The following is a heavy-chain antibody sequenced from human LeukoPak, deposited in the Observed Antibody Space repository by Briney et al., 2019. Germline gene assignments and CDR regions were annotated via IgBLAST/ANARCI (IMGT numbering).Heavy chain of an antibody. D-gene: IGHD6-6*01. J-gene: IGHJ4*02. Sequence: SVKVSCKASGDTFSSYAISWVRQAPGHEREWMGGIIPIFGTANYAQKFQGRVTITTDESTSTAYMELSSLRSEDTAVYYCASDSSSPNGGFDYWGQGTLVTVSS. CDR2: IIPIFGTA. V-gene: IGHV1-69*05. CDR1: GDTFSSYA. CDR3: ASDSSSPNGGFDY.